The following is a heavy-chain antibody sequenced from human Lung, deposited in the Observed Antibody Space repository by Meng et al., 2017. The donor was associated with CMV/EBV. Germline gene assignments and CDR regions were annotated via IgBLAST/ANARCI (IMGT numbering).Heavy chain of an antibody. CDR2: ISGGGDNT. J-gene: IGHJ4*02. CDR1: GFTFRNCA. Sequence: GGSLRLXCTGSGFTFRNCAVSWVRQAPGKGLEFVSSISGGGDNTYYTDSVKGRFIISRDNSKNTLYLQMDSLRAEDTALYYCAKGENYFDSSGLDYWVQGSXVTVSS. D-gene: IGHD3-22*01. V-gene: IGHV3-23*01. CDR3: AKGENYFDSSGLDY.